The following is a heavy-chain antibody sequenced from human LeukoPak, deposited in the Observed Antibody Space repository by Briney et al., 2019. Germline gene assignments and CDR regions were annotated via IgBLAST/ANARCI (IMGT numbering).Heavy chain of an antibody. CDR1: GFTFSSYA. CDR3: AKARWRSPFDY. J-gene: IGHJ4*02. CDR2: ISGSGGST. Sequence: GGSLRFSCAASGFTFSSYAMSWVRQAPGKGLEWVSAISGSGGSTNYADSVKGRFTISRDSSKNTLYLQMNSLRAEDTAVYYCAKARWRSPFDYWGQGTLVTVSS. V-gene: IGHV3-23*01.